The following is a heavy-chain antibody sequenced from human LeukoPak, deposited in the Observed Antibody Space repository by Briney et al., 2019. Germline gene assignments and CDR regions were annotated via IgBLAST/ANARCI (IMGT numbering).Heavy chain of an antibody. CDR3: ARDVERWLQWAHAFDI. CDR1: GGTFSSYT. V-gene: IGHV1-69*04. D-gene: IGHD5-24*01. J-gene: IGHJ3*02. CDR2: IIPILGIA. Sequence: SVKVSCKASGGTFSSYTISWVRQAPGQGLEWMGRIIPILGIANYAQKFQGRVTITADKSTSTAYMELSSLRSEDTAVYYCARDVERWLQWAHAFDIWGQGTMVTVSS.